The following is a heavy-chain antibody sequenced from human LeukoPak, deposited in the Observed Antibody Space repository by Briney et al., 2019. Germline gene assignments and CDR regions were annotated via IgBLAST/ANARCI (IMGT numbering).Heavy chain of an antibody. D-gene: IGHD2-2*01. CDR1: GGSVRSGSYY. J-gene: IGHJ3*02. Sequence: SETLSLTCTVSGGSVRSGSYYWSWIRQPAGKGLEWIGRFTGSTNYNPSLKSRVTMSVDTSKNQFSLQLSSVTAADTAVYYCARVLVPAAFGAFDMWGQGTMVTVSS. CDR2: FTGST. V-gene: IGHV4-61*10. CDR3: ARVLVPAAFGAFDM.